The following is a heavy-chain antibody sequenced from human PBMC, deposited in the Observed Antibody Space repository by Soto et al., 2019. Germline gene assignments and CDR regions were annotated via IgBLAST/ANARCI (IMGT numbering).Heavy chain of an antibody. CDR3: ARDIEYSSSSDYGMDV. Sequence: PSQTLSLTCVISGDSVSSNSAAWNWIRQSPSRGLEWLGRTYYRSKWYNDYAVSVKSRITINPDTSKNQFSLQLNSVTPEDTAVYYCARDIEYSSSSDYGMDVWGQGTTVTVSS. CDR2: TYYRSKWYN. J-gene: IGHJ6*02. D-gene: IGHD6-6*01. V-gene: IGHV6-1*01. CDR1: GDSVSSNSAA.